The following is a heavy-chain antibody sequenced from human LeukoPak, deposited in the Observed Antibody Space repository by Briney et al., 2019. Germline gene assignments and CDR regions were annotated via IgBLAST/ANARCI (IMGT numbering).Heavy chain of an antibody. CDR3: AREDYYDSSGYPGGY. J-gene: IGHJ4*02. CDR1: GYTFTGYY. CDR2: INPNSGGT. V-gene: IGHV1-2*02. Sequence: ASVKVSCKASGYTFTGYYMHWVRQAPRQGLEWMGWINPNSGGTNYAQKFQGRVTMTRDTSISTAYMELSRLRSDDTAVYYCAREDYYDSSGYPGGYWGQGTLVTVSS. D-gene: IGHD3-22*01.